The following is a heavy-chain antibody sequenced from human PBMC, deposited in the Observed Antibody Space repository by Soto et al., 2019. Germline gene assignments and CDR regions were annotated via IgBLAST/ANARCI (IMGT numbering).Heavy chain of an antibody. CDR2: INPSGDSR. J-gene: IGHJ5*02. Sequence: ASLKVSCKTSGVSFSDYFMHWVRQAPGQGLEWMGIINPSGDSRNYAQKFQGRVTITRDTSTSTVYMDLSRLRDEDTAVYYCARDKCQNYGTPATSSLFNPWGQGTPVTVSS. V-gene: IGHV1-46*01. CDR3: ARDKCQNYGTPATSSLFNP. D-gene: IGHD1-26*01. CDR1: GVSFSDYF.